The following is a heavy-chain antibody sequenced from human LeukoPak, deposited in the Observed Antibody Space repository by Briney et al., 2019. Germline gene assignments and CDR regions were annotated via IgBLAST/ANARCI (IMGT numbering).Heavy chain of an antibody. CDR2: INPKSGGT. CDR1: GHAFTGYY. V-gene: IGHV1-2*02. Sequence: ASVKVSCKASGHAFTGYYMHWVRQAPGQGLEWMGWINPKSGGTNYAQKFQGRVTMTRDTSTSTAYMELSRLRSDDTAVYYCARDSGYCSGGSCWYFDYWGQGTLVTVSS. D-gene: IGHD2-15*01. J-gene: IGHJ4*02. CDR3: ARDSGYCSGGSCWYFDY.